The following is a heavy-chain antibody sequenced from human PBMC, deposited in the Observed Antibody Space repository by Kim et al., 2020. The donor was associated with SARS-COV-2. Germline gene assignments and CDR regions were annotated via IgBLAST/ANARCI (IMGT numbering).Heavy chain of an antibody. V-gene: IGHV1-2*02. CDR2: SGDT. CDR3: ARDQGGLDV. Sequence: SGDTNYAQKFQDRITLTRDTSISTGYMELNRLTSDDTAVYYCARDQGGLDVWGQGTTVTVSS. J-gene: IGHJ6*02.